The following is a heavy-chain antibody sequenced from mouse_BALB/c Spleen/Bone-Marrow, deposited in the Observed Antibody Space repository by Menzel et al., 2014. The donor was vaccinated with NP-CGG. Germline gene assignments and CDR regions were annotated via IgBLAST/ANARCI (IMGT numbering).Heavy chain of an antibody. D-gene: IGHD1-2*01. CDR3: ARYYYGYYFDY. CDR1: GFNIKDTY. V-gene: IGHV14-3*02. CDR2: IDPANGNT. J-gene: IGHJ2*01. Sequence: VQLQQSGAELVKPGASVKLSCTASGFNIKDTYMHWVKQRPEQGLEWIGRIDPANGNTKYDPKFQGKATIAADTSSNTAYLQLSSLTSEDTAVYYCARYYYGYYFDYWGQGTTLTVSS.